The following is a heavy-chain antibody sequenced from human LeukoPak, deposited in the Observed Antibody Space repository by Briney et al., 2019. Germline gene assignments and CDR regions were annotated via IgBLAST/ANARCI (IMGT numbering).Heavy chain of an antibody. J-gene: IGHJ4*02. D-gene: IGHD3-16*01. CDR1: GFTFSTYW. CDR3: ARGGSLYFDQ. V-gene: IGHV3-7*04. CDR2: IKEDGSEK. Sequence: PGGSLRLSCAASGFTFSTYWMTWVRPAPGKGLEWLAKIKEDGSEKYYVDSVKGRCTISRDNAKNSLYLQMNSLRAEDTAVYYCARGGSLYFDQWGQGTLVTVSS.